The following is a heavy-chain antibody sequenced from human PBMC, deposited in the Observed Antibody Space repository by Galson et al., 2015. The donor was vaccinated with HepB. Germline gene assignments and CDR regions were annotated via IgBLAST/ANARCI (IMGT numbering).Heavy chain of an antibody. CDR3: ARDGNIVAMYYYYGMGV. V-gene: IGHV3-11*06. Sequence: SLRLSCAASGFTFSDYYMRWIRQAPGRGLEWVSYISSSSSYTNYADSVKGRFTISRDNAKNSLYLQMNSLRAEDTAVYYCARDGNIVAMYYYYGMGVCAQGTPVTVSS. CDR2: ISSSSSYT. D-gene: IGHD5-12*01. J-gene: IGHJ6*02. CDR1: GFTFSDYY.